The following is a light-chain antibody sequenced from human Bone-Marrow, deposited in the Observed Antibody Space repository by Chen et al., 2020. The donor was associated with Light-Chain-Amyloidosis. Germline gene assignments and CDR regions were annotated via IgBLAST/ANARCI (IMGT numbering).Light chain of an antibody. Sequence: IAMTQSPDSLAVSLGERATINCTSTQSVFYSSNNNNYLAWYQQKPGQPPRLLIYWASTRESGVPDRFSGSGSGTDFTLTIRSLQAEDVAVYYCQQYFSTPLTFGGGTKVEIK. J-gene: IGKJ4*01. CDR1: QSVFYSSNNNNY. CDR3: QQYFSTPLT. V-gene: IGKV4-1*01. CDR2: WAS.